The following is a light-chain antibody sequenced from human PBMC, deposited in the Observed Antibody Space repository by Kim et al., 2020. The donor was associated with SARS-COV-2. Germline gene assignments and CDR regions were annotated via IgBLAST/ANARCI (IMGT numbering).Light chain of an antibody. V-gene: IGKV3-15*01. J-gene: IGKJ5*01. CDR2: GAS. CDR3: QQYYNLIT. CDR1: QSVSSD. Sequence: EIVMTQSPATLSVSPGERATLSCRASQSVSSDLAWYQHKPGQAPRLLIYGASTRATGLPARFSGSGSGTELTLTISSLQSEDSAVYYCQQYYNLITFGQGTRLEIK.